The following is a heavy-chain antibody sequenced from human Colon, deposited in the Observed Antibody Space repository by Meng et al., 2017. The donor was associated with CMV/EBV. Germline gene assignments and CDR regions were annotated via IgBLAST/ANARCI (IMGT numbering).Heavy chain of an antibody. V-gene: IGHV3-48*03. CDR2: ISSSGTI. Sequence: SCVASGFVFSNYEMNWVRQAPGKGLDWVSYISSSGTIYYADSVKGRFTISRDNAKNSLYLQMNSLRAEDTAVYFCARDYYDTSGSIWGQGTLVTVSS. J-gene: IGHJ4*02. D-gene: IGHD3-22*01. CDR3: ARDYYDTSGSI. CDR1: GFVFSNYE.